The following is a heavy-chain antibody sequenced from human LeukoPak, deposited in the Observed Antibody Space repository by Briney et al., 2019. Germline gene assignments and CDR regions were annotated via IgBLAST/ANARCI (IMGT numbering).Heavy chain of an antibody. CDR3: ATETDYYGSGKYDY. J-gene: IGHJ4*02. Sequence: ASAKVSCKVSGYTLTELSMQWVRQAPGKGLEWMGGFDPEDGDTIYAQKFQGRVTMTEDTSTDTAYMELSSLRSEDTAVYYCATETDYYGSGKYDYWGQGTLVTVSS. CDR1: GYTLTELS. V-gene: IGHV1-24*01. D-gene: IGHD3-10*01. CDR2: FDPEDGDT.